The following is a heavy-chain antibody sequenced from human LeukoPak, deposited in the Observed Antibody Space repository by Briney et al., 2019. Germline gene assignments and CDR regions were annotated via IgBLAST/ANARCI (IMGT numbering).Heavy chain of an antibody. CDR1: AFTFSSYD. V-gene: IGHV3-13*04. Sequence: GGSLRLSCAASAFTFSSYDMHRVRHATGKGLEWVSAIDTAGDTYYPDSVKGRFTISRENAKNSLYLQMNSLRVGDTAVYYCARAGGSGRYAFDIWDQGTMVTVSS. J-gene: IGHJ3*02. CDR2: IDTAGDT. CDR3: ARAGGSGRYAFDI. D-gene: IGHD6-19*01.